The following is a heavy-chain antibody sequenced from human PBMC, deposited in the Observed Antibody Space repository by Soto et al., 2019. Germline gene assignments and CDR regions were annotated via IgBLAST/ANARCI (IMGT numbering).Heavy chain of an antibody. CDR1: GGSISSGGYY. CDR2: IYYSGST. CDR3: ARAPGILWFGDLLSPSTYYYYYGMDV. V-gene: IGHV4-31*03. D-gene: IGHD3-10*01. Sequence: SETLSLTCTVSGGSISSGGYYWSWIRQHPGKGLEWIGYIYYSGSTYYNPSLKSRVTISVDTSKNQFSLKLSSVTAADTAVYYCARAPGILWFGDLLSPSTYYYYYGMDVWGQGTTVTVSS. J-gene: IGHJ6*02.